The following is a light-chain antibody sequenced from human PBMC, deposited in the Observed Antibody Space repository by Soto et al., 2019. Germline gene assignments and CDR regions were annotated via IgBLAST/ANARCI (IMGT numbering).Light chain of an antibody. J-gene: IGLJ2*01. CDR3: CSYAGSSMFV. Sequence: QSALTQPASVSGSPGQSITISCTGSSSDVGTYNLVSWYQHHPGKAPKLMISEVVKRPSGVSNRFSGSKSGNTASLTIYGLQAEDEADYYCCSYAGSSMFVFGGGTKLTVL. V-gene: IGLV2-23*02. CDR1: SSDVGTYNL. CDR2: EVV.